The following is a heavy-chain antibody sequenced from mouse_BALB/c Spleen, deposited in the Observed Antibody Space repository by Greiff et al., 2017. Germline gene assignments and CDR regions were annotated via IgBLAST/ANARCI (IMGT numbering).Heavy chain of an antibody. D-gene: IGHD2-4*01. Sequence: EVQLQQSGAELVRSGASVKLSCTASGFNIKDYYMHWVKQRPEQGLEWIGWIDPENGDTEYAPKFQGKATMTADTSSNTAYLQLSSLTSEDTAVYYCNALYDYDGGFAYWGQGTLVTVSA. V-gene: IGHV14-4*02. CDR2: IDPENGDT. CDR1: GFNIKDYY. CDR3: NALYDYDGGFAY. J-gene: IGHJ3*01.